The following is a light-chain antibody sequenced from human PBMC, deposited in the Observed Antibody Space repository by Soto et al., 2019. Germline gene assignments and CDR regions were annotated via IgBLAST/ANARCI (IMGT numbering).Light chain of an antibody. Sequence: EIVLTQSPGTLSLSPGERATLSCRASQSVSSSYLAWYQQKPGQAPRLLIYVASSRATGIPDRFSGSGSGTAFTRTISRLAPDDFAVYSCQQYGSSPQDTFGQGTKLEIK. J-gene: IGKJ2*01. CDR2: VAS. CDR1: QSVSSSY. V-gene: IGKV3-20*01. CDR3: QQYGSSPQDT.